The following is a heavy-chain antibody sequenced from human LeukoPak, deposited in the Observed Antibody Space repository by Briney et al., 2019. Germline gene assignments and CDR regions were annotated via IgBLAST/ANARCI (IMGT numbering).Heavy chain of an antibody. J-gene: IGHJ6*03. Sequence: GSSVKVSCKASGGTFSSYAISWVRQAPGQGLEWMGGIIPIFGTANYAQKFQGRVTMTRNTSISTAYMELSSLRSEDTAVYYCARGGYGGLWGPYYYYYMDVWGKGTTVTVSS. D-gene: IGHD4-23*01. CDR1: GGTFSSYA. V-gene: IGHV1-69*05. CDR2: IIPIFGTA. CDR3: ARGGYGGLWGPYYYYYMDV.